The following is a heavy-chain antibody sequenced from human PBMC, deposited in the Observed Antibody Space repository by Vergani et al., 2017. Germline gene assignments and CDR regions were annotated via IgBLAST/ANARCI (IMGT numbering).Heavy chain of an antibody. Sequence: EVQLLESGGGLVQPGGSLRLSCAASGFTFSSYAMSWLRQAPGEGLEWVSAISGSGGSTYYADSVKGRFTISRDNSKNMLYLQMNSLRAEDTAVYYCARLSYDTTPYLQGGYDCWGQGTLVSVSS. J-gene: IGHJ4*02. CDR3: ARLSYDTTPYLQGGYDC. CDR1: GFTFSSYA. CDR2: ISGSGGST. V-gene: IGHV3-23*01. D-gene: IGHD3-22*01.